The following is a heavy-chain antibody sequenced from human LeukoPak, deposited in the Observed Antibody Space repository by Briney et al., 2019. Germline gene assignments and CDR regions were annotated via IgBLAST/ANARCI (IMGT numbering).Heavy chain of an antibody. V-gene: IGHV4-59*01. J-gene: IGHJ4*02. CDR1: GGSISSYY. D-gene: IGHD1-26*01. Sequence: TSETLSLTCTVSGGSISSYYWSWIRQPPGKGLEWIGYIYYSGSTNYNPSLKSRVTISVDTSKNQFSLKLSSVTAADTAVYYCARDLASGSYDYWDQGTLVTVSS. CDR2: IYYSGST. CDR3: ARDLASGSYDY.